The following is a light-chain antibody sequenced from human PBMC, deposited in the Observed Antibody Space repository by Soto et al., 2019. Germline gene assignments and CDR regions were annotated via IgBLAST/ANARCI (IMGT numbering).Light chain of an antibody. CDR1: QGGSNN. Sequence: DIQMTQPPSSLSASAGDRVTITCRASQGGSNNFAWYQQKPGKVPKLLIYGASTLKSGFPSRFSGRGSGTDFTLTISRLQPEDVATYYCQNYDRAPLTFGQGTQVEFK. J-gene: IGKJ1*01. CDR2: GAS. V-gene: IGKV1-27*01. CDR3: QNYDRAPLT.